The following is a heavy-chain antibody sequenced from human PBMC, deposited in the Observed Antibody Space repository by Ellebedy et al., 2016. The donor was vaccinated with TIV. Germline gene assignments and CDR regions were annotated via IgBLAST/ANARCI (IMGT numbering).Heavy chain of an antibody. D-gene: IGHD1-1*01. CDR3: ARAALEY. CDR2: IWYDGSNK. CDR1: GFTFSSYG. J-gene: IGHJ4*02. V-gene: IGHV3-33*01. Sequence: GGSLRLSCAASGFTFSSYGMHWVRQAPGKGLGWVAVIWYDGSNKYYADSVKGRFIISRDNSKNTLYLQMNSLRAEDTAVYYCARAALEYWGQGTLVTVSS.